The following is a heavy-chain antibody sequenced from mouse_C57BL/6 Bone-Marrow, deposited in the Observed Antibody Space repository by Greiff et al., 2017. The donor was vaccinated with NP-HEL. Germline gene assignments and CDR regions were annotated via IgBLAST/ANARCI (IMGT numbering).Heavy chain of an antibody. CDR2: INPNNGGT. V-gene: IGHV1-26*01. CDR3: ARRGNYPLFDY. J-gene: IGHJ2*01. D-gene: IGHD2-1*01. Sequence: EVQLQQSGPELVKPGASVKISCKASGYTFTDYYMNWVKQSHGKSLEWIGDINPNNGGTSYNQKFKGKATLTVDKSSSTAYMELRSLTSEDSAVYYCARRGNYPLFDYWGQGTTLTVSS. CDR1: GYTFTDYY.